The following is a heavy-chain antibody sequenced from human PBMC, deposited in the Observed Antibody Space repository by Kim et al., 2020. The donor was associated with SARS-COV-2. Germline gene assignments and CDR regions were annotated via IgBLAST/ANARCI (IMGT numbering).Heavy chain of an antibody. J-gene: IGHJ4*02. Sequence: SETLSLTCTVSGGSISSSSYYWAWIRQPPGKGLEWIGNIYYTGNTYYNPSLKCRVTISVDTSKNQFSLNLSSVTAADTTFYYCARLFRGTYYFDYWGQGT. V-gene: IGHV4-39*01. D-gene: IGHD1-26*01. CDR2: IYYTGNT. CDR1: GGSISSSSYY. CDR3: ARLFRGTYYFDY.